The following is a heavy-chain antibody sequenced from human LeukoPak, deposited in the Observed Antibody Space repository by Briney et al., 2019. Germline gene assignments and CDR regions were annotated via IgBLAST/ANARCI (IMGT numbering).Heavy chain of an antibody. Sequence: PGGSLRLSCAASGFRFSHVWMSWVRQAPGKGLEWVGRVKSKDVGATTDYAAPVKGRFTLSRDDSKNSLYLQMDSLKAEDTAVYYCATDLAQWYFGSWGQGTLVTVSS. J-gene: IGHJ4*02. CDR3: ATDLAQWYFGS. D-gene: IGHD2-15*01. CDR1: GFRFSHVW. CDR2: VKSKDVGATT. V-gene: IGHV3-15*01.